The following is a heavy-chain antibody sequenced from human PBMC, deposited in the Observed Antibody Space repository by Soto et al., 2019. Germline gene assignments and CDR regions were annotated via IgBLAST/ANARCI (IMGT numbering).Heavy chain of an antibody. Sequence: QVQLQESGPGLVKPSETLSLTCTVSGGSISSYYWSWIRQPPGKGLEWIGYIYYSGSTNYNPSLKSRVTISVDTSKNQFSLKLSYVTAADTAVYYCARGDGYYDSSGYPFDYWGQGTLVTVSS. CDR3: ARGDGYYDSSGYPFDY. D-gene: IGHD3-22*01. V-gene: IGHV4-59*01. CDR2: IYYSGST. CDR1: GGSISSYY. J-gene: IGHJ4*02.